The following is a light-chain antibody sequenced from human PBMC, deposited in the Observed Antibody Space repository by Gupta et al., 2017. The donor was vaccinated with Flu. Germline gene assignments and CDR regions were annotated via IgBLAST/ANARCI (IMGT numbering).Light chain of an antibody. CDR1: Y. V-gene: IGKV3-20*01. CDR3: QQYRRSPRT. J-gene: IGKJ1*01. CDR2: DAS. Sequence: YLAWYLQKAGQAPRLLIYDASTRATGVPYRFSGSGSGTDFTLTVSGQEPEDFAVFYCQQYRRSPRTFGQGTKV.